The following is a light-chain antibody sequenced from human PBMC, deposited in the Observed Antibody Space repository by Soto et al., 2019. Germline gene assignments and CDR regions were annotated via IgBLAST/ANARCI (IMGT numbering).Light chain of an antibody. Sequence: DIVLTQYPATLSLSPGERATLSCRASQSVTTHLAWYKHIRGQAPRLLIYDASTRATGIPPRFSGSGSGTDFTLTISSLEHEDSAVYYCHQRSKWPQTFGQGTTVEIK. CDR2: DAS. CDR1: QSVTTH. V-gene: IGKV3-11*01. CDR3: HQRSKWPQT. J-gene: IGKJ1*01.